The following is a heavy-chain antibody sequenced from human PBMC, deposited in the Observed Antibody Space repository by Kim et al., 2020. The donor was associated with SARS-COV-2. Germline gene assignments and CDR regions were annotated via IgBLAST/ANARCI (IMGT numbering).Heavy chain of an antibody. Sequence: LKGRVTISVDTSKNQFSLKLSSVTAADTAVYYCARVAGSRIAAADDGMDVWGQGTTVTVSS. CDR3: ARVAGSRIAAADDGMDV. D-gene: IGHD6-13*01. J-gene: IGHJ6*02. V-gene: IGHV4-59*01.